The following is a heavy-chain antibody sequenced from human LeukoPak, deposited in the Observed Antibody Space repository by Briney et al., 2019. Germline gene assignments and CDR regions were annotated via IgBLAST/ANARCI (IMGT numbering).Heavy chain of an antibody. J-gene: IGHJ5*02. CDR2: MNPNSGNT. CDR1: GYTFTSYD. V-gene: IGHV1-8*03. D-gene: IGHD6-13*01. Sequence: ASVKVSCKASGYTFTSYDINWVRQATGQGVEWMGWMNPNSGNTGYAQKFQGRGTITRNTSISTAYMELSSLRSEDTAVYYCARAGYSSSWYTVQPWGQGTLVTVSS. CDR3: ARAGYSSSWYTVQP.